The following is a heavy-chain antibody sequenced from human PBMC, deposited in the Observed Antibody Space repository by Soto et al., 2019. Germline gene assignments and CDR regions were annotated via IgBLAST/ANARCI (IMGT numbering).Heavy chain of an antibody. CDR1: GDSISSGGYY. V-gene: IGHV4-31*03. CDR3: AIDRGSDAMEV. CDR2: IYNSGYP. Sequence: TLSLTFTVSGDSISSGGYYWGWVRQHPGKVLEWIGCIYNSGYPYYNPSLKSRLTIYXXXSXKXFXLXXXSLPXADTAVYYCAIDRGSDAMEVWGQGTTVNVSS. D-gene: IGHD5-12*01. J-gene: IGHJ6*02.